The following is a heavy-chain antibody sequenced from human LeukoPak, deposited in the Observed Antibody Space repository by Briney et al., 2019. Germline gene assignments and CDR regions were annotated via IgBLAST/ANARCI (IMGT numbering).Heavy chain of an antibody. CDR1: GYTFTSYG. CDR2: ISAYNGDT. J-gene: IGHJ4*02. D-gene: IGHD1-26*01. Sequence: ASVKVSCKASGYTFTSYGISWVRQAPGQGLEWMGWISAYNGDTNYAQKLQGRVTMTTDTSTSTAYMELRSLRSDDTAVYYCGLERRGAPAYWGQGTLVTVSS. V-gene: IGHV1-18*01. CDR3: GLERRGAPAY.